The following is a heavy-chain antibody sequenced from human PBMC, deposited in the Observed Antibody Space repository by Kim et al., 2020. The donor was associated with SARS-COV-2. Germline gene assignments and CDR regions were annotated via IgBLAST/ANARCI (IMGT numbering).Heavy chain of an antibody. CDR3: ARSGNGYNAFGF. J-gene: IGHJ4*02. Sequence: GGSLRLSCAASGLSFSDSYMNWVRQAPGKGLEWLSFISTRGESIFYAGYVEGLFTISRDNAKNSLYLQMNYLRDEDTAVYYCARSGNGYNAFGFWGKGVLVTVAS. D-gene: IGHD5-12*01. CDR2: ISTRGESI. CDR1: GLSFSDSY. V-gene: IGHV3-11*01.